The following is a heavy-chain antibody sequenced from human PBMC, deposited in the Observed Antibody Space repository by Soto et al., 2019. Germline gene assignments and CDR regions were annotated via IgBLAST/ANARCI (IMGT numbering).Heavy chain of an antibody. CDR3: ARGARITIFGVVTRFYYYYYGMDV. CDR2: IYTSGST. CDR1: GGSISSYY. D-gene: IGHD3-3*01. Sequence: QVQLQESGPGLVKPSETLSLTCTVSGGSISSYYWSWIRQPAGKGLEWIGRIYTSGSTNYNPSLKSRVTMSVDTSKNQFSLKLSSVTAADTAVYYCARGARITIFGVVTRFYYYYYGMDVWGQGTTVTVSS. V-gene: IGHV4-4*07. J-gene: IGHJ6*02.